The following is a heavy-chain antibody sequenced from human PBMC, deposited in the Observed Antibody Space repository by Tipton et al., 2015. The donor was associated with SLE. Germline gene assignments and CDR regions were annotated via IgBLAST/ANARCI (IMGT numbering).Heavy chain of an antibody. J-gene: IGHJ3*02. V-gene: IGHV3-23*01. CDR3: AKGTPSITMIVVPHAFDI. CDR1: RFTFSSYA. D-gene: IGHD3-22*01. Sequence: SLRLSCAASRFTFSSYAMSWVRQAPGKGLEWVSAISGSGGSTSYADSVKGRFTISRDNSKNTLYLQMNSLRAEDTAVYYCAKGTPSITMIVVPHAFDIWGQGTMVTVSS. CDR2: ISGSGGST.